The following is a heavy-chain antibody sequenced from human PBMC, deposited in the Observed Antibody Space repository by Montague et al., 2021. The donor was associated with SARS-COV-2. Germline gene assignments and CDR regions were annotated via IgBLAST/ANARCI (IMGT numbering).Heavy chain of an antibody. CDR2: ISYDGSIK. CDR3: AKNRDIFWFGEGRDSMDV. V-gene: IGHV3-30*18. J-gene: IGHJ6*02. D-gene: IGHD3-10*01. Sequence: SLRLFCAASGFTFNNFAMHWVRQAPGKGLEWVAVISYDGSIKYYADSLRGRFTISRDSSQKTLYLQMNSLSGEDTAVYYCAKNRDIFWFGEGRDSMDVWGQGTTVIVSS. CDR1: GFTFNNFA.